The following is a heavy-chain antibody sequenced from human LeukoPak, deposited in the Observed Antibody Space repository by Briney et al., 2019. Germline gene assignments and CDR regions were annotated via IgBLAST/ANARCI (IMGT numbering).Heavy chain of an antibody. D-gene: IGHD1-20*01. CDR2: IYYSGST. CDR1: GGSISSSSYY. J-gene: IGHJ4*02. V-gene: IGHV4-39*01. Sequence: SETLSLTCAVSGGSISSSSYYWGWIRQPPGKGLEWSGSIYYSGSTYYNPSLKSRVTISVDTSKNQFSLKLSSVTAADTAVYYCAALITGTVDYWGQGTLVTVSS. CDR3: AALITGTVDY.